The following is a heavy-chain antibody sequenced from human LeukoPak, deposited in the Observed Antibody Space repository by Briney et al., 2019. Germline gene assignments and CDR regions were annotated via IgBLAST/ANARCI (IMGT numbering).Heavy chain of an antibody. CDR2: IIPILGIA. J-gene: IGHJ6*02. CDR3: ARRIVVVPAAMEEYYYGMDV. D-gene: IGHD2-2*01. Sequence: GASVKVSCKASGGAFSSYAISWVRQAPGQGLEWMGRIIPILGIANYAQKFQGRVTITADKSTSTAYMELSSLRSEDTAVYYCARRIVVVPAAMEEYYYGMDVWGQRPRSPSP. CDR1: GGAFSSYA. V-gene: IGHV1-69*04.